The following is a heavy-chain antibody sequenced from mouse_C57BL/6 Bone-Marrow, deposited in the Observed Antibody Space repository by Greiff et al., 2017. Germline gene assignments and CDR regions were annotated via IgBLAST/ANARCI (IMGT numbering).Heavy chain of an antibody. Sequence: QVQLKESGAELAKPGASVKLSCKASGYTFTSYWLHWVKQRPGQGLEWIGYINPSSGYTKYNQKFKDKATLTADKSSSTAYTQLCSLTFEDSAVYYCARVLRRFAYWGQGTLVTVSA. J-gene: IGHJ3*01. CDR2: INPSSGYT. CDR1: GYTFTSYW. D-gene: IGHD2-4*01. V-gene: IGHV1-7*01. CDR3: ARVLRRFAY.